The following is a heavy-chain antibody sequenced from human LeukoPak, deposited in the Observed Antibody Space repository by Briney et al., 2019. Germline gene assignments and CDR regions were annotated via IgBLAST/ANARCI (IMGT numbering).Heavy chain of an antibody. V-gene: IGHV1-69*13. CDR1: GGTFSSYA. CDR2: IIPIFGTA. D-gene: IGHD2-15*01. CDR3: ARDLDGYCSGGSCPSNDAFDI. Sequence: SVKVSCKASGGTFSSYAISWVRQAPGQGLEWMGGIIPIFGTANYAQKFQGRVTITADESTSTVYMELSSLRSEDTAVYYCARDLDGYCSGGSCPSNDAFDIWGQGTMVTVSS. J-gene: IGHJ3*02.